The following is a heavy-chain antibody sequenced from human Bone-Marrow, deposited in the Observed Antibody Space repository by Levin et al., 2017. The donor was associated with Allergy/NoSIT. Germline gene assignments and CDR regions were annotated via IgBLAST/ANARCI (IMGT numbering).Heavy chain of an antibody. CDR3: AKDRGRKWFGELLVREALPLYYFDY. D-gene: IGHD3-10*01. CDR2: ISYDGSNK. J-gene: IGHJ4*02. Sequence: GESLKISCAASGFTFSSYGMHWVRQAPGKGLEWVAVISYDGSNKYYADSVKGRFTISRDNSKNTLYLQMNSLRAEDTAVYYCAKDRGRKWFGELLVREALPLYYFDYWGQGTLVTVSS. V-gene: IGHV3-30*18. CDR1: GFTFSSYG.